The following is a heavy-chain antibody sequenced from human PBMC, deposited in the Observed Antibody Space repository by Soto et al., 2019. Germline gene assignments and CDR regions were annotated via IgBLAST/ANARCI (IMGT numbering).Heavy chain of an antibody. D-gene: IGHD4-17*01. Sequence: QVQLVQSGAEVKKPGSSVKVSCKASGGTFSSYTISWVRQAPGQGLEWMGSIIPILRIAKYAQKLQGRVTIIAXXSXSXXYMELSSLRSEDTAVYYCARDRGSGDYLIAYGMDVWGQGTTVTVSS. V-gene: IGHV1-69*08. CDR3: ARDRGSGDYLIAYGMDV. J-gene: IGHJ6*02. CDR1: GGTFSSYT. CDR2: IIPILRIA.